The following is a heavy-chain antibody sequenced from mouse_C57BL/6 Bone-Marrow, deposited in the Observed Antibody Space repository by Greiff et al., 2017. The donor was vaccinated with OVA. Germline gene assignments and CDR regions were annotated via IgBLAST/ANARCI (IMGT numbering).Heavy chain of an antibody. CDR2: INPSNGGT. CDR3: ARYPSYDLWYFDV. Sequence: QVQLQQPGAELVKPGASVKMSCKASGYTFTSYWITWVKQRPGQGLEWIGNINPSNGGTNYNEKFKSKATLTVDKSSSTAYMQLSSLTSEDSAVYYCARYPSYDLWYFDVWGTGTTVTVSS. CDR1: GYTFTSYW. J-gene: IGHJ1*03. V-gene: IGHV1-53*01. D-gene: IGHD2-3*01.